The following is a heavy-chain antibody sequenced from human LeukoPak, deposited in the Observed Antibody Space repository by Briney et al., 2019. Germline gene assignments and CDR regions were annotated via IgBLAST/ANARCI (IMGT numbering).Heavy chain of an antibody. CDR1: GGSINYYY. D-gene: IGHD3-22*01. CDR3: AREGGGIYDSSGHYPGTFDY. V-gene: IGHV4-59*01. Sequence: PSETLSLTCTVSGGSINYYYWSWIRQPPGKGLEWIGYVYYRGSTNYNASLKSRVTISVDTSKNQFSLKLSSVTAADTAVYYCAREGGGIYDSSGHYPGTFDYWGQGTLVTVSS. J-gene: IGHJ4*02. CDR2: VYYRGST.